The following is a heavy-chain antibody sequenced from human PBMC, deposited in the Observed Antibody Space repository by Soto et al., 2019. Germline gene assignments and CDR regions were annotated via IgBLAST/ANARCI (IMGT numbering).Heavy chain of an antibody. J-gene: IGHJ6*02. CDR3: ARRITMFRATYYYYSIDV. D-gene: IGHD3-10*02. V-gene: IGHV3-48*02. CDR2: ITSTSSTR. Sequence: VGSLRLSCASSVFTFSSHSMICVRHSPGKWLEWISHITSTSSTRSYADSVRGRFTISRDNAKDSLYLQMNSLRDEDTAVYYCARRITMFRATYYYYSIDVWRQGITVTGSS. CDR1: VFTFSSHS.